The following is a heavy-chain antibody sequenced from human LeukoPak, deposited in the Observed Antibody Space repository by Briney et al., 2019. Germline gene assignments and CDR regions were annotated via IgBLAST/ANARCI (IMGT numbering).Heavy chain of an antibody. CDR1: GFTVSSYE. D-gene: IGHD3-10*01. Sequence: GGSLRLSCAASGFTVSSYEMNWVRQAPGKGLEWVSYIISSGSTIYYADSGKGRFTISRDKAKNSMYLQMNSLRAEDTAVYYCARPLLYYYGSETYFWFDPWGQGTLVTVSS. J-gene: IGHJ5*02. CDR2: IISSGSTI. CDR3: ARPLLYYYGSETYFWFDP. V-gene: IGHV3-48*03.